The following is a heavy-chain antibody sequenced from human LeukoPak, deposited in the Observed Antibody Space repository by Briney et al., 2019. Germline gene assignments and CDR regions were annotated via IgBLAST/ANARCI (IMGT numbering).Heavy chain of an antibody. CDR1: VFTFSSYD. V-gene: IGHV3-13*04. Sequence: GGSLILSCASPVFTFSSYDMPSVRQATGKVLELVSPIGTAGDTYYPGSVKSRFTHSRVHAHNPLYVQMPDLRVRDPAVHCWARGRGWGTFDNWGQGTMVTVSS. J-gene: IGHJ3*02. CDR2: IGTAGDT. CDR3: ARGRGWGTFDN. D-gene: IGHD3-10*01.